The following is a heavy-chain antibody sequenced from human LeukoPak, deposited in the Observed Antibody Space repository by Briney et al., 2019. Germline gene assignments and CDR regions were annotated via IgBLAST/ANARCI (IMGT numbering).Heavy chain of an antibody. CDR1: GYTFTSDY. J-gene: IGHJ6*03. CDR2: SNPSGGST. D-gene: IGHD1-14*01. Sequence: ASVKVSCKASGYTFTSDYMHWVRQAPGQGLEWMGISNPSGGSTSYAQKVQGRATITADKSTSTAYMELSSLRSEDTAVYYCARDLTTARNYYYYYYMDVWGKGTTVTVSS. CDR3: ARDLTTARNYYYYYYMDV. V-gene: IGHV1-46*01.